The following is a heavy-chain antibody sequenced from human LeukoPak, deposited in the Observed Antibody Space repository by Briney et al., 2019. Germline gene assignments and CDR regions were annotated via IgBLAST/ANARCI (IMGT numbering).Heavy chain of an antibody. CDR3: ARDEYVHTHTNWFDP. CDR2: ISGSGGST. J-gene: IGHJ5*02. V-gene: IGHV3-23*01. Sequence: GGSLRLSCAASGFTFSSYAMSWVRQAPGKGLECVSAISGSGGSTYYADSVKGRFTISRDNSKNTLYLQMNSLRAEDTAVYYCARDEYVHTHTNWFDPWGQGTLVTVSS. D-gene: IGHD6-6*01. CDR1: GFTFSSYA.